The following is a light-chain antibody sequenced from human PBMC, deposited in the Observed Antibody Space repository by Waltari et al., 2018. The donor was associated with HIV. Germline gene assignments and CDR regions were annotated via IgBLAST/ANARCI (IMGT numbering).Light chain of an antibody. V-gene: IGKV3D-15*01. CDR2: DAS. CDR1: QNITNK. J-gene: IGKJ1*01. CDR3: QQYKYWPET. Sequence: EVVLTQAPSTLSVSLGEGASLSGRASQNITNKLGWYQQKAGQAPRLLIYDASRRATAIPDRFSGSGSGTEFNLTSSRLVFEDVAVYVCQQYKYWPETFGQGTKVEIK.